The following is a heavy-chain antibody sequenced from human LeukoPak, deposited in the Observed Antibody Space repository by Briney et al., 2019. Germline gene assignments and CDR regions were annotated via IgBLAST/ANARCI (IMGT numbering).Heavy chain of an antibody. CDR1: GFTFSSYW. CDR2: IKQDGSEK. D-gene: IGHD3-22*01. V-gene: IGHV3-7*01. CDR3: ARNYYDSSGYWTPDY. Sequence: GESLRLSCAASGFTFSSYWMSWVRQAPGKGLEWVANIKQDGSEKYYVDSVKGRFTISRDNAKNSLYLQMNSLRAEDTAVYYCARNYYDSSGYWTPDYWGQGTLVTVSS. J-gene: IGHJ4*02.